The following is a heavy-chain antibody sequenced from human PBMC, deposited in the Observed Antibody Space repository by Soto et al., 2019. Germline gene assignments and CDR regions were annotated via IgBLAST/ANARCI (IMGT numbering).Heavy chain of an antibody. V-gene: IGHV3-9*01. Sequence: PGGSLRLSCAASGFTFDDYAMHWVRQAPGKGLEWVSGISWNSGSIGYADSVKGRFTISRDNAKNSLYLQMNSLRAEDTALYYCAKGEYSSSSPTFDPWGQGTLVTVSS. D-gene: IGHD6-6*01. CDR2: ISWNSGSI. CDR3: AKGEYSSSSPTFDP. CDR1: GFTFDDYA. J-gene: IGHJ5*02.